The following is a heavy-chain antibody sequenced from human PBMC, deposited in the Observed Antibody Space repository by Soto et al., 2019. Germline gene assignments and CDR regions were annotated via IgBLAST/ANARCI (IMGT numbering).Heavy chain of an antibody. D-gene: IGHD3-10*01. CDR1: GYTFTSYA. J-gene: IGHJ4*02. CDR2: INAGNGNT. CDR3: ARGDGMVRGGHDY. V-gene: IGHV1-3*01. Sequence: QVQLVQSGAEVKKPGASVKVSCKASGYTFTSYAMHWVRQAPGQRLEWMGWINAGNGNTKYSQKFQGRVTITRDTSASTAYMELSSLRSEDTAVYYCARGDGMVRGGHDYWGQGTLVTVSS.